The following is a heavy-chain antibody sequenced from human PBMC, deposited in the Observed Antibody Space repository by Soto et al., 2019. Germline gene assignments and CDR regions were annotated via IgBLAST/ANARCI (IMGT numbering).Heavy chain of an antibody. V-gene: IGHV1-58*01. Sequence: SVKVSCKASGFTSTSSAVQWVRQARGQRLEWIGWIVVGSGNTNYAQKFQERVTITRDMSTSTAYMELSSLRSEDTAVYYCAAGEEAYCSGGSCYFGAFDIWGQGTMVTVSS. J-gene: IGHJ3*02. CDR1: GFTSTSSA. CDR2: IVVGSGNT. D-gene: IGHD2-15*01. CDR3: AAGEEAYCSGGSCYFGAFDI.